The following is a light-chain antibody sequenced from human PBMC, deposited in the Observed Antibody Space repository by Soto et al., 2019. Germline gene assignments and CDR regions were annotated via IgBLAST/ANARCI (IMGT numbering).Light chain of an antibody. CDR3: LQDYNYPPT. J-gene: IGKJ1*01. CDR2: AAS. V-gene: IGKV1-6*01. Sequence: AIQMTHSPSSLSASVGGRVTITCRASQGIRNDLGWYQQKPGKAPKLLIYAASSLQSGVPSRFSGSGSGTDFTLTISSLQPEDFATYYCLQDYNYPPTFGQGTKVDIK. CDR1: QGIRND.